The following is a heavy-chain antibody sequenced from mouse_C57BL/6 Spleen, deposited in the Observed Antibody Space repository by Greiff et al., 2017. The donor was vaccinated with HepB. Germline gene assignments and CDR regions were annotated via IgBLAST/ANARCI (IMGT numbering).Heavy chain of an antibody. J-gene: IGHJ2*01. D-gene: IGHD4-1*01. CDR1: GFTFSSYG. Sequence: DVMLVESGGDLVKPGGSLKLSCAASGFTFSSYGMSWVRQTPDKRLEWVATISSGGSYTYYPDSVKGRFTISRDNAKNTLYLQMSSLKSEDTAMYYCARRSWEYFDYWGQGTTLTVSS. CDR3: ARRSWEYFDY. CDR2: ISSGGSYT. V-gene: IGHV5-6*02.